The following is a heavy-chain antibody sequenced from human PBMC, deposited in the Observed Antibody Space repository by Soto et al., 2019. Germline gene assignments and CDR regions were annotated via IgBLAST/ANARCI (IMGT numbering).Heavy chain of an antibody. CDR2: IYWNDDK. D-gene: IGHD5-12*01. CDR3: ARTGYSGLNLYFFYGLDV. CDR1: GFSLSTSGVG. V-gene: IGHV2-5*01. J-gene: IGHJ6*02. Sequence: QITLKESGPTLANPTQTLTLTCSFSGFSLSTSGVGVGWIRQALGTALEWLAVIYWNDDKRYSPSLKSRLTISKDTPKNQVVLTTTNMDPVDTATYYCARTGYSGLNLYFFYGLDVWVQGTTVPVSS.